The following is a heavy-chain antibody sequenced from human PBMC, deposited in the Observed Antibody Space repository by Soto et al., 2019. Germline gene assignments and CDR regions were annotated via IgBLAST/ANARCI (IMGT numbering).Heavy chain of an antibody. CDR1: GASINTYY. D-gene: IGHD3-10*02. J-gene: IGHJ4*02. V-gene: IGHV4-59*12. Sequence: SETLSLTCNVSGASINTYYWSWIRQPPQKGLEWIGYIFHRGSTTYNPSLKSRVTISIDASKKYFSLRLNSVTAADTAVYYCARVDHRGYFSVLTDFWGQGSLVTVSS. CDR3: ARVDHRGYFSVLTDF. CDR2: IFHRGST.